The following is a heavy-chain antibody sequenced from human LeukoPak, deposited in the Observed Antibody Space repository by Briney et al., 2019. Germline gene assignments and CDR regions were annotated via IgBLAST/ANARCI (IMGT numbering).Heavy chain of an antibody. CDR2: ISGSGGST. D-gene: IGHD2-2*01. CDR3: AKDPPNLSVVPAANLYFDY. J-gene: IGHJ4*02. Sequence: PGGSLRLSCAASGFTFSSYGMSWVRQAPGKGLEWVSAISGSGGSTYYADSVKGRFTISRDNSKNTLYLQMNSLRAEDTAVYYCAKDPPNLSVVPAANLYFDYWGQGTLVTVSS. V-gene: IGHV3-23*01. CDR1: GFTFSSYG.